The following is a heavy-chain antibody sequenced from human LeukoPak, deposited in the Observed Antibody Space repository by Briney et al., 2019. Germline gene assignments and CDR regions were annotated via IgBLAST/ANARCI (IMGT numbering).Heavy chain of an antibody. CDR2: IIPILGIA. CDR3: AREQSRHHYFDY. V-gene: IGHV1-69*04. J-gene: IGHJ4*02. Sequence: SVKVSCKASGGTFSSCAISWVRQAPGQGLEWMGRIIPILGIANYAQKFQGRVTITADKSTSTAYMELSSLRSEDTAVYYCAREQSRHHYFDYWGQGTLVTVSS. CDR1: GGTFSSCA.